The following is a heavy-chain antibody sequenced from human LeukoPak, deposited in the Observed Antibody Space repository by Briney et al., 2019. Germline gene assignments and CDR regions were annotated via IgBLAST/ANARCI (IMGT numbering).Heavy chain of an antibody. J-gene: IGHJ4*02. CDR1: GFAFSTYT. Sequence: GGSLRLSCAASGFAFSTYTMHWVRQAPGKGLEWVSSISSSATYIYYADSVKGRFTISRDDAKKSLYLHMDSLRADDTAVYYCASWDDYGDYVAFEYWGQGTLVTVSS. CDR2: ISSSATYI. D-gene: IGHD4-17*01. CDR3: ASWDDYGDYVAFEY. V-gene: IGHV3-21*01.